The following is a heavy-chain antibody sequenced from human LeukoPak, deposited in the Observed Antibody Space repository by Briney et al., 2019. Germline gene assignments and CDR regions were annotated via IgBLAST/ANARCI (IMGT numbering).Heavy chain of an antibody. CDR1: GYSFTSYW. Sequence: GESLKISCKGSGYSFTSYWIGWVRQMPGKGLEWMGIIYPGDSDTRCSPSFQGQVTISADKSISTAYLQWSSLKASDTAMYYCARGFHTMIVVANVFDIWGQGTMVTVSS. D-gene: IGHD3-22*01. CDR2: IYPGDSDT. CDR3: ARGFHTMIVVANVFDI. J-gene: IGHJ3*02. V-gene: IGHV5-51*01.